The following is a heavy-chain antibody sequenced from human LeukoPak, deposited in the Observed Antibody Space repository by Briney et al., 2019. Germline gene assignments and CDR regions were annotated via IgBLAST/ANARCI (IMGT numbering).Heavy chain of an antibody. Sequence: SETLSLTCAVYGGSFSGYYWSWIRQPPGKGLEWIGEINHSGSTNYNPSLKSRVTISVDTSKNQFSLKLSSVTAADTAVYYCARGVVGASFQHWGQGTLVTVSS. CDR2: INHSGST. CDR1: GGSFSGYY. J-gene: IGHJ1*01. V-gene: IGHV4-34*01. D-gene: IGHD1-26*01. CDR3: ARGVVGASFQH.